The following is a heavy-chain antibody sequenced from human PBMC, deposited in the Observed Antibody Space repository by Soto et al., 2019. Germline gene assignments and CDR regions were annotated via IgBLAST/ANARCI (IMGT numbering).Heavy chain of an antibody. CDR1: GGSFSGYY. CDR3: ARGSWYYYYGMDV. J-gene: IGHJ6*02. D-gene: IGHD6-13*01. Sequence: NPSETLSLTCAVYGGSFSGYYWSWIRQPPGKGLEWIGEISHSGSTNYNPSLKSRVTISVDTSKNQFSLKLSSVTAADTAVYYCARGSWYYYYGMDVWGQGTTVTVSS. CDR2: ISHSGST. V-gene: IGHV4-34*01.